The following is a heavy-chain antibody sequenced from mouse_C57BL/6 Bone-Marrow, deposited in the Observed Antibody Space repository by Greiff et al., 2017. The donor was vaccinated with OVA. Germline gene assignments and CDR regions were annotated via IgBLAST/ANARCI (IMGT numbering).Heavy chain of an antibody. J-gene: IGHJ3*01. D-gene: IGHD2-4*01. Sequence: VQLQQPGAELVKPGASVKMSCKASGYTFTSYWITWVKQRPGQGLEWIGEIYPGSGSTNYNEKFKSKATLTVDTSSSTAYMQLSSLTSEDSAVYYCAREGDYDYDGALFAYWGQGTLVTVSA. V-gene: IGHV1-55*01. CDR2: IYPGSGST. CDR3: AREGDYDYDGALFAY. CDR1: GYTFTSYW.